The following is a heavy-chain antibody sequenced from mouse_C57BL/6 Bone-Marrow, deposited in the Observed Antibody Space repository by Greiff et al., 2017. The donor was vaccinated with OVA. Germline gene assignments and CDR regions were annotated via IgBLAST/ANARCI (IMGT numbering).Heavy chain of an antibody. V-gene: IGHV3-8*01. Sequence: VQLKQSGPGLAKPSQTLSLTCSVTGYSITSDYWNWIRKFPGNKLEYMGYISYSGSTYYNPSLKSRISITRDTSKNQYYLQLNSVTTEDTATYYCARSPYYYGYWYFDVWGTGTTVTVSS. D-gene: IGHD1-1*01. J-gene: IGHJ1*03. CDR2: ISYSGST. CDR3: ARSPYYYGYWYFDV. CDR1: GYSITSDY.